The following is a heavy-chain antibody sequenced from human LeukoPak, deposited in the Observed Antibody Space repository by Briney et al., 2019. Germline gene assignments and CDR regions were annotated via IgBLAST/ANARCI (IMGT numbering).Heavy chain of an antibody. V-gene: IGHV4-4*07. CDR1: GGSISSYY. Sequence: SETLSLTCTVSGGSISSYYWSWIRQPAGKGLEWIGRIYSSGSTNYNPSLESRVTTSVDTSKNQFSLKLSSVTAADTAVYYCARGGRSGSYSFDCWGQGTLVTVSS. CDR2: IYSSGST. CDR3: ARGGRSGSYSFDC. J-gene: IGHJ4*02. D-gene: IGHD1-26*01.